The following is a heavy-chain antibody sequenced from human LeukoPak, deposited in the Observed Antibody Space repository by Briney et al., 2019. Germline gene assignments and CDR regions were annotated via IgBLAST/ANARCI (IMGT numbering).Heavy chain of an antibody. CDR1: GFTFITYC. Sequence: GGSLRLSCVASGFTFITYCIHWGRQAPGKGLEYVSAISSNGGKTYYANSVKGRFTTSRDNSKNTLYLQMGSLRAEDMAVYYCARDYNSSWAPLFDSWGQGTLVTVSS. D-gene: IGHD6-13*01. CDR3: ARDYNSSWAPLFDS. V-gene: IGHV3-64*01. J-gene: IGHJ4*02. CDR2: ISSNGGKT.